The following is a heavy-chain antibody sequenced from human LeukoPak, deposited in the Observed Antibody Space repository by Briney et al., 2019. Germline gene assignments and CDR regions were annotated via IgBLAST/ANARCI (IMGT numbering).Heavy chain of an antibody. J-gene: IGHJ6*02. V-gene: IGHV4-59*12. CDR3: ARDRYYYGMDV. D-gene: IGHD1-14*01. CDR2: IYYSGTT. CDR1: GGSISSYY. Sequence: PSETLSLTCTVSGGSISSYYWSWIRQPPGKGLEWIGYIYYSGTTNYNPSLKSRVTISVDTSKNQFSLKLSSVTAADTAVYYCARDRYYYGMDVWGQGTTVTVSS.